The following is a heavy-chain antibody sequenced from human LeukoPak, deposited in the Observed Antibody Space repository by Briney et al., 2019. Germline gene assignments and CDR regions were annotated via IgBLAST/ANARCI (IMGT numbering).Heavy chain of an antibody. CDR2: ITSAGAT. CDR1: GFTVSKNY. D-gene: IGHD4-11*01. V-gene: IGHV3-66*02. Sequence: GGSLRLSCAASGFTVSKNYMTWVRQAPGKGLDCVSVITSAGATYYADSVKGRFTISRDNSKNTLYLQMNTLRAEDTAFYYCAKDREEMTTVWYFDLWGRGTLVTVSS. J-gene: IGHJ2*01. CDR3: AKDREEMTTVWYFDL.